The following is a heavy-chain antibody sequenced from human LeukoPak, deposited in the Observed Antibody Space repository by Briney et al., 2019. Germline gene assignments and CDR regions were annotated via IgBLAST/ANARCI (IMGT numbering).Heavy chain of an antibody. J-gene: IGHJ4*02. Sequence: GGSLRLSCAASGYTFSSYAMHWVRQAPGKGLEWVAVISYDGSNKYYADSVKGRFTISRDNSKNTLYLQMNSLRAEDTAVYYCARGLDYWGQGTLVTVSS. CDR2: ISYDGSNK. CDR1: GYTFSSYA. CDR3: ARGLDY. V-gene: IGHV3-30-3*01.